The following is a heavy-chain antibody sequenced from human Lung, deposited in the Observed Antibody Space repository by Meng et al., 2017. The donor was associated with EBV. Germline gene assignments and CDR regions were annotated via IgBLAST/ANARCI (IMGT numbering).Heavy chain of an antibody. V-gene: IGHV4-31*03. CDR3: ANAGRFGESLGDY. Sequence: QGQRQGSGHRLVEPYQTLSPTCTVSGGSVISVGYDWSGTRQQPGKGLEWIGYIYYTGSSFYNPSLKSRVTISVDTSKNQFSLNLSSVTAADTAVYYCANAGRFGESLGDYWGQGILVTVSS. CDR2: IYYTGSS. D-gene: IGHD3-10*01. J-gene: IGHJ4*02. CDR1: GGSVISVGYD.